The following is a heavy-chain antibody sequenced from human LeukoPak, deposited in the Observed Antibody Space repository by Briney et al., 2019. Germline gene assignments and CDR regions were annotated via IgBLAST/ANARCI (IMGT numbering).Heavy chain of an antibody. V-gene: IGHV1-8*01. J-gene: IGHJ5*02. D-gene: IGHD3-3*01. CDR3: ARGKKKVTIFGVVIGLEWFDP. Sequence: ASVKVSCKXSGYTFTSYDINWVRQATGQGLERMGWMNPNSGNTGYAQKFQGRVTMTRNTSISTAYMELSSLRSEDTAVYYCARGKKKVTIFGVVIGLEWFDPWGQGTLVTVSS. CDR1: GYTFTSYD. CDR2: MNPNSGNT.